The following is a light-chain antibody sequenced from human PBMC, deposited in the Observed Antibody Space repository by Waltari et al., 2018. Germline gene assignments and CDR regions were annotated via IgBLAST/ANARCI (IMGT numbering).Light chain of an antibody. CDR3: ASWDDSLSGYV. Sequence: QSVLTQPPSASGTPGQRVTIPCSGRSFHIDNTYLHWYQQFPGTAPKLLIYTNNQRPSGVPDRFSGSKSGTSASLAISGLRSEDEATYYCASWDDSLSGYVFGTGTKVTVL. J-gene: IGLJ1*01. CDR2: TNN. V-gene: IGLV1-47*01. CDR1: SFHIDNTY.